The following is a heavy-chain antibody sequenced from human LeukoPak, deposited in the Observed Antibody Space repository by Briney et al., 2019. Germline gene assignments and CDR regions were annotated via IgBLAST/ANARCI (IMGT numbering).Heavy chain of an antibody. V-gene: IGHV3-53*01. CDR1: GFTVSSDY. CDR3: ARVLKSGPLPYYYYAMDV. Sequence: GGSLRLSCAASGFTVSSDYVSWVRQAPGKGPEWVSLIYSGSTYYADSVKGRFTFSRDSSKNTLYLQMNTLRAADTAVYYCARVLKSGPLPYYYYAMDVWGQGTTVTVSS. D-gene: IGHD2-15*01. J-gene: IGHJ6*02. CDR2: IYSGST.